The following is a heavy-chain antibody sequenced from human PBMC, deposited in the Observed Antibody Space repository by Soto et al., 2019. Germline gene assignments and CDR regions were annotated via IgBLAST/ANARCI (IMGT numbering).Heavy chain of an antibody. D-gene: IGHD2-21*02. CDR1: GGSISYEYYH. CDR2: IHYSGSI. CDR3: AREDDGGDRDYYGLDV. Sequence: QVQLQQSRPGLVKPSQTLSLTCTVSGGSISYEYYHWTWIRQSPGKGLEWIGYIHYSGSIIYNPSFKSRVTISVDTSKNQFSLQLSSVTAADTAGYFCAREDDGGDRDYYGLDVWGQGTTVTVSS. V-gene: IGHV4-30-4*08. J-gene: IGHJ6*02.